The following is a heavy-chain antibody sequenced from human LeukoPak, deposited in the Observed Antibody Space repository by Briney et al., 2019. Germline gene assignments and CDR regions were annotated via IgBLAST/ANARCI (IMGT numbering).Heavy chain of an antibody. J-gene: IGHJ4*02. CDR3: ASGSSARWYFDY. V-gene: IGHV3-21*01. CDR1: GFTFSGYS. Sequence: PGGALRLSCAASGFTFSGYSMNWVRQAPGKGLEWVSSISRSSSNIYYADSVKGRLTISRDNAKNSLDLQMNSLGAEDTAVYYCASGSSARWYFDYWGQGNLVNVSS. CDR2: ISRSSSNI. D-gene: IGHD3-10*01.